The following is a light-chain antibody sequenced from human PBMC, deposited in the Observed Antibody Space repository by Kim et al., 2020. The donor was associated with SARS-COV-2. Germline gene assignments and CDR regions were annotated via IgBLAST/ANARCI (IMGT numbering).Light chain of an antibody. CDR2: EDN. V-gene: IGLV6-57*04. CDR1: SGSIAINY. CDR3: QSYDSSNPVV. Sequence: NFMLTQPHSVSESPGKTVTISCTRSSGSIAINYVQWYQLRPGSAPTTVIYEDNQRPSGVPVRFSGSIDSSSNSASLTISGLKTEDEADYYCQSYDSSNPVVFGGGTQLTVL. J-gene: IGLJ2*01.